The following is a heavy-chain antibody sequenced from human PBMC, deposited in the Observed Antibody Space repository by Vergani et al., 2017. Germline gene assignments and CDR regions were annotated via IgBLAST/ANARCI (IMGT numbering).Heavy chain of an antibody. V-gene: IGHV4-38-2*01. J-gene: IGHJ5*02. CDR2: IYHSGST. D-gene: IGHD6-13*01. CDR3: ARHPHMPAAGTLCWFDT. Sequence: QVQLQESGPGLVKPSETLSLTCAVSGYSISSGYYWGWIRQPPGKGLEWIGSIYHSGSTSYNPSLKSRVTISGDTSKNQFSLKLSSMTAADTAVYYCARHPHMPAAGTLCWFDTWGQGTLVSVSS. CDR1: GYSISSGYY.